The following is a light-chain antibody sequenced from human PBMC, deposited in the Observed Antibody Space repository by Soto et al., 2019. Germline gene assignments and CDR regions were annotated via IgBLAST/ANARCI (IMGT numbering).Light chain of an antibody. J-gene: IGKJ3*01. CDR1: QGIGIS. CDR2: DAS. CDR3: LQHTNYPFT. V-gene: IGKV1-17*03. Sequence: DLPMTQSPSAMSASVGDRVTITCRASQGIGISLAWFQQRPGKVPKRLIYDASILESGVPSRFSGSGSGTEFTLTISSLQPEDFATYYCLQHTNYPFTFGPGTKVDIK.